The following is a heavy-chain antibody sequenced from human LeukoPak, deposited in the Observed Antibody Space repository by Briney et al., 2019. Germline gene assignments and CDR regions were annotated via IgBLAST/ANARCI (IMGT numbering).Heavy chain of an antibody. CDR2: ISSSSSTI. D-gene: IGHD4-23*01. J-gene: IGHJ4*02. CDR3: ARDLIYGGNRRLDY. V-gene: IGHV3-48*01. Sequence: PGGSLRLSCAASGFTFSSYSMNWVRQAPGKGLEWVSYISSSSSTIYYADSVKGRFTISRDNAKNSLYLQMNSLRAEDTAVYYCARDLIYGGNRRLDYWGQGTLVTVSS. CDR1: GFTFSSYS.